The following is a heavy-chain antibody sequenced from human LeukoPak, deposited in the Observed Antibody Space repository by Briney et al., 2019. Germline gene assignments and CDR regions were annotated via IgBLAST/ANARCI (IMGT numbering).Heavy chain of an antibody. CDR3: ARDRYSGSYGRLFDY. Sequence: ASVKVSCKASASTFSTYAIHWVRQAPGQGLEWMGWISTGNGNTRYSKAFQGRVTMTRDTSISTAYMELSRLRSDDTAVYYCARDRYSGSYGRLFDYWGQGTLVTVSS. D-gene: IGHD1-26*01. CDR2: ISTGNGNT. V-gene: IGHV1-3*04. CDR1: ASTFSTYA. J-gene: IGHJ4*02.